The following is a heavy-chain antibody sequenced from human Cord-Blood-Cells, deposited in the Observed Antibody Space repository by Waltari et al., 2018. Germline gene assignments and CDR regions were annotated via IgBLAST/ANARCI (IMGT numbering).Heavy chain of an antibody. CDR3: ARALLLRYFDWLPRTLRPGFDY. J-gene: IGHJ4*02. Sequence: QVQLQQWGAGLLKPSETLSLTCAVYGGSFSGSYWSWIRQPPGKGLEWIGELNHSGSTNYNPSLKSRVTISVDTSKNQFSLKLSSVTAADTAVYYCARALLLRYFDWLPRTLRPGFDYWGQGTLVTVSS. CDR1: GGSFSGSY. V-gene: IGHV4-34*01. CDR2: LNHSGST. D-gene: IGHD3-9*01.